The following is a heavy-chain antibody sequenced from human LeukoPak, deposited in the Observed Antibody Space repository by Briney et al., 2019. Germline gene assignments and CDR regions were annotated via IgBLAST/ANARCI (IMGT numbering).Heavy chain of an antibody. Sequence: SETLSLTCTVSGYSISSGYYWGWIRQPPRKGLERIGSMYHSGSTYYNPSLKSRVTISVDTSKNHFSLKLSSVTASDTALYHCARDGGIVGAANPYFDYWGQGTLVTVSS. V-gene: IGHV4-38-2*02. CDR2: MYHSGST. CDR1: GYSISSGYY. J-gene: IGHJ4*02. CDR3: ARDGGIVGAANPYFDY. D-gene: IGHD1-26*01.